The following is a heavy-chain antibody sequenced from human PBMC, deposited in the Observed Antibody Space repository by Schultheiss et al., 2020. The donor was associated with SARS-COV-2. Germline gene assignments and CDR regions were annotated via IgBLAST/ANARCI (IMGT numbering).Heavy chain of an antibody. D-gene: IGHD6-13*01. CDR3: ARVSSSWYLVDY. V-gene: IGHV3-21*01. CDR1: GFTFSSYS. J-gene: IGHJ4*02. CDR2: ISSSSSYI. Sequence: GESLKISCAASGFTFSSYSMNWVRQAPGKGLEWVSSISSSSSYIYYADSVKGRFTISRDNAKNSLYLQMNSLRAEDTAVYYCARVSSSWYLVDYWGQGTLVTVSS.